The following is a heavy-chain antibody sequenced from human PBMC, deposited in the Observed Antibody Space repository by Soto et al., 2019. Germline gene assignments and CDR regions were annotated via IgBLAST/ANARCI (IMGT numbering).Heavy chain of an antibody. CDR3: ARDGDITIFGVVNGWFDP. J-gene: IGHJ5*02. V-gene: IGHV1-2*02. CDR2: INPNSGGT. Sequence: QVQLVQSGAEVKKPGASVKVSCRASGYTFTGYYMHWVRQAPGQGRAWMGWINPNSGGTNYAQKLQGRVTMTRDTSISKAYMELSRLRSDDTAVYYCARDGDITIFGVVNGWFDPWGQGTLVTVSS. CDR1: GYTFTGYY. D-gene: IGHD3-3*01.